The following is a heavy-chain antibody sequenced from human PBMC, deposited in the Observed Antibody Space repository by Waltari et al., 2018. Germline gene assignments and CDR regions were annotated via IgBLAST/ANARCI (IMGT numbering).Heavy chain of an antibody. CDR3: ARDQIVVVPAAMARWFDP. D-gene: IGHD2-2*01. CDR2: IYYSGST. CDR1: GGSISSSSYY. Sequence: QLQLQESGPGLVKPSETLSLTCTVSGGSISSSSYYWGWIRQPPGKGLEWIGSIYYSGSTYYNPARKSRVTISVDTSKNQFSLKLSSVTAADTAVYYCARDQIVVVPAAMARWFDPWGQGTLVTVSS. V-gene: IGHV4-39*07. J-gene: IGHJ5*02.